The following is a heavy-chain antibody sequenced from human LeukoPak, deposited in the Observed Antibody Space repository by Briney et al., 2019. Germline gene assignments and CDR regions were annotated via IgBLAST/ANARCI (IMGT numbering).Heavy chain of an antibody. Sequence: PSHTLSLTCTVSGGSIRSDNYYWNWIRQHPGKGLEWIGNIYYSGSTYYNPSLKSRVNLVVDTSKNQFSLQLTSVSTADTAVYYCARLYGSGKNYFDYWGQGTLVTVSS. CDR2: IYYSGST. CDR1: GGSIRSDNYY. J-gene: IGHJ4*02. V-gene: IGHV4-31*03. CDR3: ARLYGSGKNYFDY. D-gene: IGHD3-10*01.